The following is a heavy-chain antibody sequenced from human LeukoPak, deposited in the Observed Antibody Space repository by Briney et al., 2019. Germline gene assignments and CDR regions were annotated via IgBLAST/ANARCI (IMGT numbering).Heavy chain of an antibody. CDR3: ARAGVPSSGYYYVDY. CDR1: GGSISSYY. Sequence: SETLSLTCTVSGGSISSYYWSWIRQPPGKGLEWIGYIYYSGSTNYNPSLKSRVTISVDTSKSQFSLKLSSVTAADTAVYYCARAGVPSSGYYYVDYWGQGTLVTVSS. V-gene: IGHV4-59*12. J-gene: IGHJ4*02. CDR2: IYYSGST. D-gene: IGHD3-22*01.